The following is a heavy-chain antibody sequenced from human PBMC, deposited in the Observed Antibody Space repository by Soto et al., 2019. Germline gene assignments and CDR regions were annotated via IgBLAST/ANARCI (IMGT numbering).Heavy chain of an antibody. V-gene: IGHV4-38-2*01. D-gene: IGHD4-17*01. CDR2: IYHSGST. CDR3: ARTHYGDYKNWFDP. CDR1: GYSISSGYY. J-gene: IGHJ5*02. Sequence: PXATLSLTFAVSGYSISSGYYWCWIRQPPGKGLEWIGSIYHSGSTYYNPSLKSRVTISVDTSKNQFSLKLSSVTAADTAVYYCARTHYGDYKNWFDPWGQGTLVTVSS.